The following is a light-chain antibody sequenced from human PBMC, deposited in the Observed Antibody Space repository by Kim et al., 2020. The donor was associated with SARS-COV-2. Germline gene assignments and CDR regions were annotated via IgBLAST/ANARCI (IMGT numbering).Light chain of an antibody. V-gene: IGKV3-15*01. Sequence: EIVMTQYPATLSVSPGERATLSCRASQSVSSNLAWYQQKPGQAPRLLIYGASTRATGIPARFSGSGSGTECTLTNSSLQSEDFAVDYCQQDENWHPLTFGGETEVE. CDR1: QSVSSN. J-gene: IGKJ4*01. CDR3: QQDENWHPLT. CDR2: GAS.